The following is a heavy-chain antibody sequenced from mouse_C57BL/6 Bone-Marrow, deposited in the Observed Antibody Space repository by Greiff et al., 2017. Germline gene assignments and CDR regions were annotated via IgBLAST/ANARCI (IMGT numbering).Heavy chain of an antibody. V-gene: IGHV1-74*01. D-gene: IGHD2-4*01. CDR1: GYTFTSYW. CDR2: IHPSDSDT. J-gene: IGHJ2*01. CDR3: AISSDYDWGDD. Sequence: QVQLQQPGAELVKPGASVKVSCKASGYTFTSYWMHWVKQRPGQGLEWIGSIHPSDSDTNYNQKFKGKATLTVDKSSSTAYMQLSRLTSEDSAVYYCAISSDYDWGDDWGQGTTLTVSS.